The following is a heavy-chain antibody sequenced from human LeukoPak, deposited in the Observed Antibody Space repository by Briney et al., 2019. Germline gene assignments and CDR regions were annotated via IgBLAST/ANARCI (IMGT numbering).Heavy chain of an antibody. J-gene: IGHJ3*02. CDR3: ARGGEWVATYGAAFDI. CDR1: GFTFSSYA. D-gene: IGHD5-12*01. V-gene: IGHV3-64*01. Sequence: PGGSLRLSCAASGFTFSSYAMHWVRQAPGKGLEYVSAISSNGGSTYYANSVKGRFTISRDNSKNTLYLQMGSLRAEDMAVYYCARGGEWVATYGAAFDIWGQGTMVTVSS. CDR2: ISSNGGST.